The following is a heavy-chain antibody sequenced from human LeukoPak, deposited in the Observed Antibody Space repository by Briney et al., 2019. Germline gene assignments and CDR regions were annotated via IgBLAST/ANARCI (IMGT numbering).Heavy chain of an antibody. CDR2: ISASGTLT. CDR3: ARDSRDSSSWYFNYYYYMDV. V-gene: IGHV3-48*03. J-gene: IGHJ6*03. CDR1: GFSFSSYE. Sequence: PGGSLRLSCAASGFSFSSYEMNWVRQAPGKGLEWISYISASGTLTHYADSVKGRFTISRDNAKNSLYLQMNSLRVEDTAVYYCARDSRDSSSWYFNYYYYMDVWGKGTTVTVSS. D-gene: IGHD6-13*01.